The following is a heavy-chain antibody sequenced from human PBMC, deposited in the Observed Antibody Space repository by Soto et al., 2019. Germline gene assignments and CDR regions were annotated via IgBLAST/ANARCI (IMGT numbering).Heavy chain of an antibody. CDR2: ISDDGSNK. CDR3: AKEWVYDSSGWSCDY. CDR1: GFTFSSYG. J-gene: IGHJ4*02. V-gene: IGHV3-30*18. Sequence: QVQLVESGGGVVQPGRSLRLSCAASGFTFSSYGMHWVRQAPGKGLAWVAVISDDGSNKYYADSVKGRFTISRDNSKNTLYLQMNSQRAEDTAVYYCAKEWVYDSSGWSCDYWGQGTLVTVSS. D-gene: IGHD3-22*01.